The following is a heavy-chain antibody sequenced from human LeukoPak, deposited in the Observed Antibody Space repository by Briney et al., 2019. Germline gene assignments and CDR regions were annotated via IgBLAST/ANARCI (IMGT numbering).Heavy chain of an antibody. V-gene: IGHV1-2*02. CDR3: ARVTLRYNWFDP. CDR2: INPNSGGT. J-gene: IGHJ5*02. CDR1: GYTFTGYY. Sequence: ASVKVSCKASGYTFTGYYMHWVRQAPGQGLEWMGWINPNSGGTNYAQKFQGRVTMTRDTSISTAYMELSRLRSDDTAVYYCARVTLRYNWFDPWGQGTLVTVSS.